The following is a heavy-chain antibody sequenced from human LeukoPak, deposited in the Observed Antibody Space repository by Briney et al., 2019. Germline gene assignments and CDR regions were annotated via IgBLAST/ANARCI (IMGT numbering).Heavy chain of an antibody. CDR1: GGSISSSSYC. D-gene: IGHD3-10*01. CDR3: ARHTVVRPWFDY. CDR2: IYYSGST. J-gene: IGHJ4*02. Sequence: SETLSLTCTVSGGSISSSSYCWGWIRQPPGKGLEWIGSIYYSGSTYYNPSLKSRVTISIDTSKNQFSLKLSSVTAADTAVYYCARHTVVRPWFDYWGQGTLVTVSS. V-gene: IGHV4-39*01.